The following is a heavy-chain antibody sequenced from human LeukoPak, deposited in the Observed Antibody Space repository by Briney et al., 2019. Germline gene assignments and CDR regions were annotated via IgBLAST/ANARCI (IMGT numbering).Heavy chain of an antibody. Sequence: GRSLRLSCAASGFTFSSYGMHWVRQAPGKGLEWVAVIWYDGSNKYYADSVKGRFTISRDNSKNTLYLQMNSLRAEDAAVYYCARDLVSWDDYGGNSLGYWGQGTLVTVSS. CDR2: IWYDGSNK. J-gene: IGHJ4*02. D-gene: IGHD4-23*01. CDR3: ARDLVSWDDYGGNSLGY. V-gene: IGHV3-33*01. CDR1: GFTFSSYG.